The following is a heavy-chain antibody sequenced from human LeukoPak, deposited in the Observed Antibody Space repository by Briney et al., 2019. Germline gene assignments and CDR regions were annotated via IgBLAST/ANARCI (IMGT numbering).Heavy chain of an antibody. CDR2: IKQDGSEK. V-gene: IGHV3-7*03. J-gene: IGHJ4*02. Sequence: GGSLRLSCAGSGFTFSSYCVSWVRQAPGKGLEWVAYIKQDGSEKYYVDSVKGRFTISRDNSKNTLYLQMSSLRAEDTAVYYCAKDRVGAILYFDYWGQGTLVTVSS. CDR3: AKDRVGAILYFDY. D-gene: IGHD1-26*01. CDR1: GFTFSSYC.